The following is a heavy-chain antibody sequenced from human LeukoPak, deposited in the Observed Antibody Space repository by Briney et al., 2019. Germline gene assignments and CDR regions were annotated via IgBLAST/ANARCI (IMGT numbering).Heavy chain of an antibody. CDR2: IYYSGST. J-gene: IGHJ4*02. V-gene: IGHV4-39*01. CDR3: ARGIRISDY. D-gene: IGHD3-10*01. CDR1: GGSISSSSYY. Sequence: SETLSLTCTVSGGSISSSSYYWGWIRQPPGKGLEWIGSIYYSGSTHYNPSLKSRVTISVDTSKNQFSLKLSSVTAADTAVYYCARGIRISDYWGQGTLVTVSS.